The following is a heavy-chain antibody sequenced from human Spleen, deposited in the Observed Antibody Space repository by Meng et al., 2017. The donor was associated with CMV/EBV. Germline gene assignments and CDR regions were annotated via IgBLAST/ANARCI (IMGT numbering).Heavy chain of an antibody. J-gene: IGHJ4*02. Sequence: GESLKISCAASGFTFSSYAMNWVRQAPGKGLESGSVIFGSGTTVYPDSVKGRFTISRDNSKNTVYLQMNSLKLEDTAVYYCARGADKPVVLPPDFWGQGTLVTVSS. V-gene: IGHV3-66*02. D-gene: IGHD3-22*01. CDR2: IFGSGTT. CDR1: GFTFSSYA. CDR3: ARGADKPVVLPPDF.